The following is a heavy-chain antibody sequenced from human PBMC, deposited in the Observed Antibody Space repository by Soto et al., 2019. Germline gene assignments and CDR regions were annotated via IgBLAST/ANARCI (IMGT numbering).Heavy chain of an antibody. CDR3: AREGTLVVLSVVGSSYYYYGMDV. CDR2: IIPIFGTA. D-gene: IGHD2-15*01. Sequence: ASVKVSCKASGGTFSSYAISWVRQAPGQGLEWMGGIIPIFGTANYAQKFQGRVTITADESTSTAYMELRSLRSDDTAVYYCAREGTLVVLSVVGSSYYYYGMDVWGQGTTVTVSS. V-gene: IGHV1-69*13. J-gene: IGHJ6*02. CDR1: GGTFSSYA.